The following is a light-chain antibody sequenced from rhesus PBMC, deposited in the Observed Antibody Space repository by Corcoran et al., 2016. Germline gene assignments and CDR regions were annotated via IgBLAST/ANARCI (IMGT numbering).Light chain of an antibody. Sequence: DIQMTQSPSSLSASVGDRVTITGRASQGISTDLNWYQQKPGEAPKRLIYATSSLQSGVQSRFSGSGSVTDFALTISSLQPEDFATYYCLQYNSAPYSFGQGTKVEIK. CDR3: LQYNSAPYS. J-gene: IGKJ2*01. CDR2: ATS. V-gene: IGKV1-43*02. CDR1: QGISTD.